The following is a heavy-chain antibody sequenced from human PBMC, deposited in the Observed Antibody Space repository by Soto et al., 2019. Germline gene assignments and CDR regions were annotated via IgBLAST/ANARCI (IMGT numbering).Heavy chain of an antibody. V-gene: IGHV1-2*02. CDR3: ERERSQVISDGMDV. D-gene: IGHD2-21*01. CDR1: GYTFTGYY. Sequence: QVQLVQSGADVKTPGASVRVSCKASGYTFTGYYVNWVREAPGQGLEWMGWINPETGGTSYAQKFQGRVTLSRDTSINTAYLELSRLRFDDAAVYFCERERSQVISDGMDVWGQGTTVTVSS. J-gene: IGHJ6*02. CDR2: INPETGGT.